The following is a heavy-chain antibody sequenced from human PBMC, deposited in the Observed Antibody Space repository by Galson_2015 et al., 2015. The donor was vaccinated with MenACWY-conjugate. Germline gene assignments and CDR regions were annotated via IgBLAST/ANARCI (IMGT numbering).Heavy chain of an antibody. V-gene: IGHV3-64D*06. CDR1: GFTFSSYA. D-gene: IGHD6-6*01. Sequence: SLRLSCAASGFTFSSYAMHWVRQAPGKGLEYVSAISSNGGTTYYTDSVKGRFTISRDNSKNTLYLQMSSLRAEDTAVYYCVKTKLVLSDYWGQGTLVTVSS. CDR2: ISSNGGTT. CDR3: VKTKLVLSDY. J-gene: IGHJ4*02.